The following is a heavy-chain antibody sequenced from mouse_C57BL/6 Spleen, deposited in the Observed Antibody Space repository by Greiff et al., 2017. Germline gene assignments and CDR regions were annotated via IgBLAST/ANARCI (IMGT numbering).Heavy chain of an antibody. CDR2: IYPGSGST. CDR1: GYTFTSYW. CDR3: ARATYSCAMDY. Sequence: QVQLQQPGAELVKPGASVKMSCKASGYTFTSYWITWVKQRPGQGLEWIGDIYPGSGSTNYNEKFKSKATLTVDTSTSTAYMQLSSQTSEDSAVYYGARATYSCAMDYWGQGTSGTVSS. V-gene: IGHV1-55*01. J-gene: IGHJ4*01.